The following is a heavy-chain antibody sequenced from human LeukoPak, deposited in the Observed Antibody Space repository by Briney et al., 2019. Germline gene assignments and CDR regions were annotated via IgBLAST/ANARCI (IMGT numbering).Heavy chain of an antibody. CDR3: APLPGRRSSTSNYC. CDR2: INHSGST. Sequence: SETLSLTCAVYGGSFSGYYWSWIRQPPGKGLEWIGEINHSGSTNYNPSLKSRVTISVDTSKNQFSLKLSSVTAADTAVYYCAPLPGRRSSTSNYCWGQGTLVTVSS. J-gene: IGHJ4*02. CDR1: GGSFSGYY. V-gene: IGHV4-34*01. D-gene: IGHD2-2*01.